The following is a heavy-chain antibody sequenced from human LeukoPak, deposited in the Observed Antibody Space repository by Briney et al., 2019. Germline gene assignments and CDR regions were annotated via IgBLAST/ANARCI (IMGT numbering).Heavy chain of an antibody. CDR1: GYSFTSYW. J-gene: IGHJ4*02. D-gene: IGHD5-12*01. CDR3: ARRGSGYDWNY. CDR2: IYPGDSDT. V-gene: IGHV5-51*01. Sequence: GESLKISCKGSGYSFTSYWIGWVRQMPGKGLEWMGIIYPGDSDTRYSPSFQGQVTISADRSSSTAYLQWSSLKASDSGMYYCARRGSGYDWNYWGQGTLVTVSS.